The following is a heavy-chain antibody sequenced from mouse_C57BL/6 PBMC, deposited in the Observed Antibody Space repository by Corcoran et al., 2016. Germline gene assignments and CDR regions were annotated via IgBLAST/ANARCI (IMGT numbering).Heavy chain of an antibody. CDR1: GYTFTDYY. J-gene: IGHJ4*01. CDR2: INPNNGGT. V-gene: IGHV1-26*01. CDR3: ARTRRYDGYSCIDY. D-gene: IGHD2-3*01. Sequence: EVQLQQSGPELVKPGASVKISCKASGYTFTDYYMNWVKQSHGKSLEWIGDINPNNGGTSYNQKFKGKATLTVDKSSSTAYMELRSLTSEDSAVYYCARTRRYDGYSCIDYWGQGTSVTVSS.